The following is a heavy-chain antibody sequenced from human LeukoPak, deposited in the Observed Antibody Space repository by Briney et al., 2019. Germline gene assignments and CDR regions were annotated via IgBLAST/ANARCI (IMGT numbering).Heavy chain of an antibody. D-gene: IGHD3-10*01. J-gene: IGHJ4*02. CDR2: IYSDGST. CDR3: AKEGGRYYGSGSYYPIDY. V-gene: IGHV3-53*01. Sequence: GGSLRLSCAASEFTVSSNYMSWVRQAPGKGLEWVSAIYSDGSTYYADSVKGRFTISRANSKNTLYLQMNSLRAEDTAVYYCAKEGGRYYGSGSYYPIDYWGQGTLVTVSS. CDR1: EFTVSSNY.